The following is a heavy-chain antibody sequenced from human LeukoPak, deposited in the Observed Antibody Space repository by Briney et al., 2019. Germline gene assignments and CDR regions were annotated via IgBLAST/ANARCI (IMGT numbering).Heavy chain of an antibody. J-gene: IGHJ6*03. CDR1: GFAFSSYG. D-gene: IGHD1-1*01. Sequence: PGRSLRLSCAASGFAFSSYGMHWVRQAPGKGLEWVAVIWYDGSNKYYADSVKGRFTISRDNSKNTLYLQMNSLRAEDTAVYYCASGGYSDYYYYMDVWGKGTTVTVSS. CDR2: IWYDGSNK. CDR3: ASGGYSDYYYYMDV. V-gene: IGHV3-33*01.